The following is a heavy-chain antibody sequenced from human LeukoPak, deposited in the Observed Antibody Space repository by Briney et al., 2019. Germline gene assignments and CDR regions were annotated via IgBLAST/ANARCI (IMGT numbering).Heavy chain of an antibody. CDR2: ISAYNGNT. Sequence: GGSLRLSCAASGFTFSSYGISWVRQAPGQGLEWMGWISAYNGNTNYAQKLQGRVTMTTDTSTSTAYMELRSLRSDDTAVYYCARDVMSFGYYYDSSGYSDYWGQGTLVTVSS. CDR3: ARDVMSFGYYYDSSGYSDY. D-gene: IGHD3-22*01. V-gene: IGHV1-18*01. J-gene: IGHJ4*02. CDR1: GFTFSSYG.